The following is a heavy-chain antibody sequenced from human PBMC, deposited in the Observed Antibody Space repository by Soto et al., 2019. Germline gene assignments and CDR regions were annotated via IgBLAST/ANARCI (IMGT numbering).Heavy chain of an antibody. CDR2: ISDSGGSA. J-gene: IGHJ4*02. D-gene: IGHD4-4*01. CDR3: ANHPDSNYDY. CDR1: GFTISSYA. V-gene: IGHV3-23*01. Sequence: EVPLLESGGGLVQPGGSLRLSCAASGFTISSYAMTWVRQAPGKGLGWVSGISDSGGSAYYADSVKGRFTISRDTSKNTLYLQMNSLRAEDTAVYYCANHPDSNYDYWGQGTLVTVSS.